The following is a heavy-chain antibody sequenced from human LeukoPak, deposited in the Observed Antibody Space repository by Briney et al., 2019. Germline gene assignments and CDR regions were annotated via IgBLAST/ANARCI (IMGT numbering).Heavy chain of an antibody. CDR3: ARDSSSWYCLDY. D-gene: IGHD6-13*01. Sequence: PSETLSLTCTVSGGSISSSSYYWGWIRQPPGKGLEWIGSIYYSGSTYYNPSLKSRVTISVDTSKNQFSLKLSSVTAADTAVYYCARDSSSWYCLDYWGQGTLVTVSS. V-gene: IGHV4-39*07. J-gene: IGHJ4*02. CDR1: GGSISSSSYY. CDR2: IYYSGST.